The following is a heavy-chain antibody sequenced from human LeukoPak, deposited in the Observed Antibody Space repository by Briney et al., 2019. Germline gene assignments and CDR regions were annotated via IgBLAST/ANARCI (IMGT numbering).Heavy chain of an antibody. CDR3: ARIVYDHVVAAPHFDY. D-gene: IGHD3-16*01. J-gene: IGHJ4*02. CDR2: IYYSGST. V-gene: IGHV4-30-4*01. Sequence: SQTLSLTCTVSGGSISSGDYYWSWIRQPPGKGLEWIGCIYYSGSTYYNPSLKSRVTISVDTSKNQFSLKLSSVTAADTAVYYCARIVYDHVVAAPHFDYWGQGTLVTVSS. CDR1: GGSISSGDYY.